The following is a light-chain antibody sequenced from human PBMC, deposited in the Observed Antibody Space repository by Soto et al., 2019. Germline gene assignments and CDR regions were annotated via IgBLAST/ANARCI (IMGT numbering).Light chain of an antibody. CDR1: QSISSW. J-gene: IGKJ1*01. CDR3: QQYNSYSPWT. CDR2: KAS. Sequence: DIQMTQSPSTLSASVGDRVTITCRASQSISSWLAWYQQKPGKAPKLLIYKASSLESGGPSRISGSGTGTEVTLTISSLHPDDFATYYCQQYNSYSPWTFGQGTKVDIK. V-gene: IGKV1-5*03.